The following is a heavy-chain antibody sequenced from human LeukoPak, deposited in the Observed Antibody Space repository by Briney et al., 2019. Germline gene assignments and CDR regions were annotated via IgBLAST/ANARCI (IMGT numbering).Heavy chain of an antibody. Sequence: GGSLRLSCAASGFTFSTYSMNWVRQAPGRGLEWISYISSSRDTIYYADSVKGRFTISRDTAKNSLYLQMNSLRDEDTAVYYCARQRVGATRDPFDYWGQGTLVTVSS. CDR2: ISSSRDTI. V-gene: IGHV3-48*02. D-gene: IGHD1-26*01. J-gene: IGHJ4*02. CDR3: ARQRVGATRDPFDY. CDR1: GFTFSTYS.